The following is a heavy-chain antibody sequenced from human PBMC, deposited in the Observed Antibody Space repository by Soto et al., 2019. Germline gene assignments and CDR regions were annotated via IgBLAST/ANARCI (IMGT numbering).Heavy chain of an antibody. CDR3: ARGVYSYANWFDP. Sequence: SETLSLTCTVSGGSISSGGYYWSWIRQHPGKGLEWIGYIYYSGSTYYNPSLKSRVTISVDTSKNQFSLKLSSVTAADTAVYYCARGVYSYANWFDPWGQGTVVTVSS. CDR2: IYYSGST. D-gene: IGHD5-18*01. CDR1: GGSISSGGYY. V-gene: IGHV4-31*03. J-gene: IGHJ5*02.